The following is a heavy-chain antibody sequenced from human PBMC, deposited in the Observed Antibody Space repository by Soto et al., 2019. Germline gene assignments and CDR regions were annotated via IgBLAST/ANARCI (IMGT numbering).Heavy chain of an antibody. CDR1: GYTFTSYY. CDR3: ARVPPIAAADYYYGMDV. V-gene: IGHV1-46*03. Sequence: ASVKVSCKASGYTFTSYYMHWVRQAPGQGLEWMGIINPSGGSTSYAQKFQGRVTMTRDTSTSTVYMELSSLRSEDTAVYYCARVPPIAAADYYYGMDVWGQGTTVTVSS. D-gene: IGHD6-13*01. J-gene: IGHJ6*02. CDR2: INPSGGST.